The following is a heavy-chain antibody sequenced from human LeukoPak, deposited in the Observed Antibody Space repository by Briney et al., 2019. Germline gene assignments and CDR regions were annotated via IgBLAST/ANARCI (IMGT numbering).Heavy chain of an antibody. CDR2: RST. CDR1: GGSISSSDYY. V-gene: IGHV4-39*01. D-gene: IGHD5-12*01. Sequence: SETLSLTCTVSGGSISSSDYYWGWIRQPLGKGLEWIASRSTYYSPSLKSGVTISVDTSKNQFSLKLRSVTATDTAVYYCARGLTRGYTYGGCFDPWGQGTLVTVSS. CDR3: ARGLTRGYTYGGCFDP. J-gene: IGHJ5*02.